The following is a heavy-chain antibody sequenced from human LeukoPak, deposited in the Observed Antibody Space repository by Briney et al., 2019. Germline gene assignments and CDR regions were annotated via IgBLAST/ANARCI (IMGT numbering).Heavy chain of an antibody. Sequence: SETLSLTCTVSGGSISSSSYYWGWIRQPPGKGLEWIGSIYYSGSTDYNPSLKSRVTISVDTSKNQFSLNLSSVTAADTAVYYCARPRGDNTAYQPFDYWGQGTLVTVSS. CDR3: ARPRGDNTAYQPFDY. J-gene: IGHJ4*02. D-gene: IGHD3-16*01. CDR1: GGSISSSSYY. CDR2: IYYSGST. V-gene: IGHV4-39*07.